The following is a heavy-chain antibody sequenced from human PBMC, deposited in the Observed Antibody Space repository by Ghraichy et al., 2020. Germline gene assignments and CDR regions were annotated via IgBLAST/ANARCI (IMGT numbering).Heavy chain of an antibody. J-gene: IGHJ4*02. D-gene: IGHD6-19*01. V-gene: IGHV1-3*01. CDR2: INAGNGNT. Sequence: ASVKVSCKVSGYKVKTPDMHGVLEGPGQRFEWMGWINAGNGNTKYSQKLQGRVTFTRDTSASTAYMELSSLRPEDTAVYYCARDLPPPGWYTMGPGDYWGQGAL. CDR3: ARDLPPPGWYTMGPGDY. CDR1: GYKVKTPD.